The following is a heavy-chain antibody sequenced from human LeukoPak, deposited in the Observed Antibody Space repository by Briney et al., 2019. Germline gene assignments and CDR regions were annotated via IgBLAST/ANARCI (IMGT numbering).Heavy chain of an antibody. CDR3: AEDGNYDFWSAQEGWFDP. V-gene: IGHV3-9*01. CDR2: ISWNSGSI. D-gene: IGHD3-3*01. Sequence: PGGSLRLSCAASGFTFDDYAMHWVRQAPGKGLEWVSGISWNSGSIGYADSVKGRFTISRDNAKNSLYLQMNSLRAEDTALYYCAEDGNYDFWSAQEGWFDPWGQGTLVTVSS. CDR1: GFTFDDYA. J-gene: IGHJ5*02.